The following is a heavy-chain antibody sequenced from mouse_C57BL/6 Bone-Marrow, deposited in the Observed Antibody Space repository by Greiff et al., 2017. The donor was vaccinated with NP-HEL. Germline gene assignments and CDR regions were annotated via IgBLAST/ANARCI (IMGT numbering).Heavy chain of an antibody. CDR3: ARERDYYGNYYYFDY. CDR1: GYTFTSYW. CDR2: IHPNSGST. J-gene: IGHJ2*01. V-gene: IGHV1-64*01. D-gene: IGHD2-1*01. Sequence: QVQLQQPGAELVKPGASVKLSCKASGYTFTSYWMHWVKQRPGQGLEWIGMIHPNSGSTNYNEKFKSKATLTVDKSSSTAYMQLSSLTSEDSAVYYWARERDYYGNYYYFDYWGQGTTLTVSS.